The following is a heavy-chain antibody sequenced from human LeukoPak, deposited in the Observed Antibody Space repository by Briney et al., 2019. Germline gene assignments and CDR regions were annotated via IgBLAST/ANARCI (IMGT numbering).Heavy chain of an antibody. V-gene: IGHV5-10-1*01. J-gene: IGHJ4*02. CDR3: ARSTQPTYYYDSSGYYYFDY. D-gene: IGHD3-22*01. CDR2: IDPSDSYT. CDR1: GYSFTSYW. Sequence: GESLKISCKGSGYSFTSYWISWVRQMPGKGLEWMGRIDPSDSYTNYSPSFRGHVTISADKSISTAYLQWSSLKASDTAMYYCARSTQPTYYYDSSGYYYFDYWGQGTLVTVSS.